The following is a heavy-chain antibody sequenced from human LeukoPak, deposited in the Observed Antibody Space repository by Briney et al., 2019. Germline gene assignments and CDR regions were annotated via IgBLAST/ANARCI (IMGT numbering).Heavy chain of an antibody. V-gene: IGHV3-23*01. CDR3: AKDLPTARPYYFDY. Sequence: GGSLRLSCAASGFTFSSYAMSWVRQAPGKGLEWVSSISGSGSSTYYADSVKGRFTISRDNSENTLYLQMNSLRGEDTAVYYCAKDLPTARPYYFDYWGQGALVTVSS. CDR1: GFTFSSYA. J-gene: IGHJ4*02. D-gene: IGHD6-6*01. CDR2: ISGSGSST.